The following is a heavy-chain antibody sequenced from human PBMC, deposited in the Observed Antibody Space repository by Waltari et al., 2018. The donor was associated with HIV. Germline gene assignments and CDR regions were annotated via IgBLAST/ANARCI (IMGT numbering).Heavy chain of an antibody. CDR3: ARGELDNTKWLKSLDV. CDR1: GGSFRGHL. Sequence: QVHLQQWGAGVVRPSENLLLTCDVDGGSFRGHLWRWSRQSPGQGLEWIGEVGYNGESNYNPSLNGRVIMSVDTSKNQFSLKMTSLTAADTGIYYCARGELDNTKWLKSLDVWGQGTTVTVSS. D-gene: IGHD1-1*01. V-gene: IGHV4-34*01. J-gene: IGHJ6*01. CDR2: VGYNGES.